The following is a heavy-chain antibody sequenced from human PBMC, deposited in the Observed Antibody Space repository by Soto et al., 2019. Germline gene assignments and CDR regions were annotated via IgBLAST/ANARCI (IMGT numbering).Heavy chain of an antibody. J-gene: IGHJ5*02. CDR2: IYWDDDK. Sequence: QITLKESGPTLVKPPQTLTLTCTFSGFSLSNSGVGVGWIRQPPGKALEWLALIYWDDDKRYRPSLKSRLPITKDTTKNQVVLTMTYMDPVDTATYYRAHSQRGTQLWLNNWFDPWGQGTLVTVSS. CDR1: GFSLSNSGVG. CDR3: AHSQRGTQLWLNNWFDP. V-gene: IGHV2-5*02. D-gene: IGHD5-18*01.